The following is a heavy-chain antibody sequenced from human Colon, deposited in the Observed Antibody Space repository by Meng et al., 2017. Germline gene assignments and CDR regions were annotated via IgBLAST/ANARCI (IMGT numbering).Heavy chain of an antibody. D-gene: IGHD1-14*01. Sequence: QFQLVKSGAEVKKPGASVKVSCKASGYTFTTYGISWVRQAPGQGLEWMGWINPYNGNTNYPQKLQGRVTMTTDTSTSTAYMELRSLRSDDTAVYYCARFNHRAPDYWGQGTLVTVSS. CDR3: ARFNHRAPDY. V-gene: IGHV1-18*01. J-gene: IGHJ4*02. CDR2: INPYNGNT. CDR1: GYTFTTYG.